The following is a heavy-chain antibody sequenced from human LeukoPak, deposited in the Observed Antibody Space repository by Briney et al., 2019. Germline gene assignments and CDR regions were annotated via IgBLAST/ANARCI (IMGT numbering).Heavy chain of an antibody. J-gene: IGHJ6*02. D-gene: IGHD2-15*01. CDR2: IWYDGSNK. CDR3: ARASSTSYYYYGMDV. CDR1: GFTFSSYW. V-gene: IGHV3-33*08. Sequence: GGSLRLSCAASGFTFSSYWMNWARQAPGKGLEWVAVIWYDGSNKYYADSVKGRFTISRNNSKNTLYLQMNSLRAEDTAVYYCARASSTSYYYYGMDVWGQGTTVTVSS.